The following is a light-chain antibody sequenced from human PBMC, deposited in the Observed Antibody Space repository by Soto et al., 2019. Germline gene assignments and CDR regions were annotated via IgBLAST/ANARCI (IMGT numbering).Light chain of an antibody. J-gene: IGLJ2*01. V-gene: IGLV2-23*01. CDR3: CSYAGSSTLV. Sequence: QSALTQPASVSGSPGQSITISCTGTSSDVGNYNLVSWYQQNPGKAPKLMIYEGSKRPSGVSNRFSGSKSGNTASLTVSGLQAEDEADYYCCSYAGSSTLVFGGGTKLTVL. CDR2: EGS. CDR1: SSDVGNYNL.